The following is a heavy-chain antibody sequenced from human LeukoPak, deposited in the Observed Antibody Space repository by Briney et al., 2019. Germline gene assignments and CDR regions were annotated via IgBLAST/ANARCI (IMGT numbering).Heavy chain of an antibody. J-gene: IGHJ3*02. CDR2: IYTRGST. CDR3: ARGRYCSADICSGGDAFDI. CDR1: GGSINNYY. D-gene: IGHD2-15*01. V-gene: IGHV4-4*07. Sequence: PSETLSLTCTVSGGSINNYYWSWIRQPAGKGLEWIGRIYTRGSTNYNPSLKSRVTTSVDTSKNQFSLKLSSVTAADTAVYHCARGRYCSADICSGGDAFDIWGQGTMVSVSS.